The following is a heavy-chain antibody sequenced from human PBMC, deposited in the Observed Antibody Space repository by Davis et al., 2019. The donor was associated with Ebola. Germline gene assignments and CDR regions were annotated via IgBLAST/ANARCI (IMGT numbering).Heavy chain of an antibody. CDR2: IYNSGST. J-gene: IGHJ4*02. V-gene: IGHV4-59*08. CDR1: GGSISSNY. CDR3: ARRMLYYDSSGYYYYFDY. D-gene: IGHD3-22*01. Sequence: MPSETLSLTCTVSGGSISSNYWSWIRQPPGKGLEWIGYIYNSGSTNYNPPLKSRVTISVDTSKNQFSLKLSSVTAADTAVYYCARRMLYYDSSGYYYYFDYWGQGTLVTVSS.